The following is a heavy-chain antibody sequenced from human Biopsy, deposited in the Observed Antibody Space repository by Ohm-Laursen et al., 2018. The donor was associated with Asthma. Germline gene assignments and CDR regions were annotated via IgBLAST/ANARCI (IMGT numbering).Heavy chain of an antibody. Sequence: SSVKVSCRISGYSLTDLSMHWVRQAPGQGLEWMGGHDHEEGGTVNARRFQGRVTMTEDTSTDTAYMELSSLSSDDTAVYYCASDFPKDYVRYNFQFWGQGTLVTVSS. CDR1: GYSLTDLS. D-gene: IGHD4-17*01. CDR3: ASDFPKDYVRYNFQF. J-gene: IGHJ4*02. CDR2: HDHEEGGT. V-gene: IGHV1-24*01.